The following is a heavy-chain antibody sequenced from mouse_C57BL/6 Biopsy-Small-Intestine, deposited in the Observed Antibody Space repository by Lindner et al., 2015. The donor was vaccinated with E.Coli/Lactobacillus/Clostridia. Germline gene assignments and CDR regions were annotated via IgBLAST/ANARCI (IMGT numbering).Heavy chain of an antibody. CDR3: ARRELGDYYSMDN. J-gene: IGHJ4*01. CDR2: INPSSGYT. D-gene: IGHD4-1*01. V-gene: IGHV1-7*01. CDR1: GYTFASYW. Sequence: VQLQESGAELAQPGASVKLSCKASGYTFASYWIHWVKQRPGQGLEWIGYINPSSGYTKYNRKFKDKATLTADKSSSTAYMQLNSLAYEDSAVYYCARRELGDYYSMDNWGQGTSVTVSS.